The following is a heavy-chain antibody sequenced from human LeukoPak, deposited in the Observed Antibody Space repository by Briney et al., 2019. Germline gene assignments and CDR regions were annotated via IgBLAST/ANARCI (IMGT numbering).Heavy chain of an antibody. CDR2: ISGSGGST. CDR3: AKEFIPGRRGDIYGWYYFDY. V-gene: IGHV3-23*01. Sequence: GGSLRLSCAASGFTFSSYAMSWVRQPPGKGLEWVSAISGSGGSTYYADSVKGRFTISRDNSKNTLYLQMNSLRAEDTAVYYCAKEFIPGRRGDIYGWYYFDYWGQGTLVTVSS. J-gene: IGHJ4*02. CDR1: GFTFSSYA. D-gene: IGHD5-18*01.